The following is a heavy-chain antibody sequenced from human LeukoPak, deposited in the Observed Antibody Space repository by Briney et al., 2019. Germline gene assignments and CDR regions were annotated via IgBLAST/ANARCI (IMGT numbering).Heavy chain of an antibody. J-gene: IGHJ4*02. Sequence: SVTVSCKASGCTFSSYAISWVRQPPGKGLEWMGGIIPIFGTANYAYKFQGRVTITPDECTSTAYMELGSLRSEGTAVYYCARGGGYCSGGSCDSLVYWGQGTLVTVSS. CDR1: GCTFSSYA. CDR3: ARGGGYCSGGSCDSLVY. CDR2: IIPIFGTA. V-gene: IGHV1-69*13. D-gene: IGHD2-15*01.